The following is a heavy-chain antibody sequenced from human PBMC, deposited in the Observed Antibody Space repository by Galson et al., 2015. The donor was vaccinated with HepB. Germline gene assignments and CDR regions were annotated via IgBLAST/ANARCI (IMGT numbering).Heavy chain of an antibody. CDR2: IRSKANSYAT. CDR1: GFTFSGSA. CDR3: TRFGGFHNWNDVFSVEDAFDI. V-gene: IGHV3-73*01. J-gene: IGHJ3*02. D-gene: IGHD1-20*01. Sequence: SLRLSCAASGFTFSGSAMHWVRQASGKGLEWVGRIRSKANSYATAYAASVKGRFTISRDDSKNTAYLQMNSLKTEDTAVYYCTRFGGFHNWNDVFSVEDAFDIWGQGTMVTVSS.